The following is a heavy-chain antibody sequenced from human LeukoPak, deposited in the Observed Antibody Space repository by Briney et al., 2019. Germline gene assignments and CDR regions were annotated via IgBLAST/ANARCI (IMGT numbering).Heavy chain of an antibody. CDR1: GGSFSGYY. D-gene: IGHD3-22*01. CDR3: ASNYYYDSSGYSAY. CDR2: INHSGST. Sequence: TSETLSLTCAVYGGSFSGYYWSWIRQPPGKGLEWIGEINHSGSTYYNPSLKSRVTISVDTSKNQFSLKLSSVTAADTAVYYCASNYYYDSSGYSAYWGQGTLVTVSS. J-gene: IGHJ4*02. V-gene: IGHV4-34*01.